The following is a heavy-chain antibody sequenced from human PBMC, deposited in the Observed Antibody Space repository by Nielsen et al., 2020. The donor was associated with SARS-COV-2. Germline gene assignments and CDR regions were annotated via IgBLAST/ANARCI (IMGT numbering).Heavy chain of an antibody. CDR2: VKSRSDGGAI. CDR3: TTGPNDY. CDR1: GFTFRSYW. V-gene: IGHV3-15*01. J-gene: IGHJ4*02. Sequence: GGSLRLSCIASGFTFRSYWMHWVRQVPGKGLEWVGRVKSRSDGGAIDYAAPVTGRFTISRDDSTNTLFLQMNSLKIEDTAMYYCTTGPNDYWGQGTLVTVSS.